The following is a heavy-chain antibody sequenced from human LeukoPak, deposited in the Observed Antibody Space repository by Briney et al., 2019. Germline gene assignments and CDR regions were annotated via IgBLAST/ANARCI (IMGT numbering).Heavy chain of an antibody. CDR3: AKDSPQVPQDYYDSICYFDY. CDR1: GFSFSDYA. J-gene: IGHJ4*02. CDR2: ISASGENT. V-gene: IGHV3-23*01. Sequence: PGGSLRLSCAAFGFSFSDYAMTWVRQAPGKGLEWVSAISASGENTHYADSVRGRFTISRDNSKNTLYLQMNSLRAEDTAVYYCAKDSPQVPQDYYDSICYFDYWGQGTLVTVSS. D-gene: IGHD3-22*01.